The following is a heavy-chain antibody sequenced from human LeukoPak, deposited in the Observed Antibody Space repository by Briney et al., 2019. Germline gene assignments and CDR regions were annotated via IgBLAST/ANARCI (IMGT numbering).Heavy chain of an antibody. D-gene: IGHD3-10*01. V-gene: IGHV1-8*01. Sequence: GSVKVSCKASGYTFTSYDINWVRQATGQGLEWMGWTNPNSGNTGYAQKFQGRVTMTRNTSISTAYMELSSLRSEDTAVYYCASFYYGSGSSYIDIWGQGTMVTVSS. CDR3: ASFYYGSGSSYIDI. CDR1: GYTFTSYD. J-gene: IGHJ3*02. CDR2: TNPNSGNT.